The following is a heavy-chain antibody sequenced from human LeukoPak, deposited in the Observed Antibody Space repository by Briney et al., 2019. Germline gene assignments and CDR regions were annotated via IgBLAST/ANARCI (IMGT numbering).Heavy chain of an antibody. D-gene: IGHD2/OR15-2a*01. CDR2: IYHSGST. V-gene: IGHV4-38-2*02. J-gene: IGHJ4*02. Sequence: SSETLSLTCTVSGYSISSGYYWGWIRQPPGKGLEWIGSIYHSGSTYYNPSLKSRVTISVDTSKNQFSLKLSSVTAADTAVYYCARVIVAKIDYWGQGTLVTVSS. CDR1: GYSISSGYY. CDR3: ARVIVAKIDY.